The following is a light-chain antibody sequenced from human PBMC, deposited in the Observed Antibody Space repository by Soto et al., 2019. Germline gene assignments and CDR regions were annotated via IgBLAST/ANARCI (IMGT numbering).Light chain of an antibody. Sequence: QSALTQPASVSGSPGQSITISCTGTSSDVGGYIYVSWYQQHPGKAPKLMIYEGSKRPSGVSNRFSGSKSGNTASLTISGLQAEDEADYYCCSYAGSSTLYVFGTGTKVTVL. V-gene: IGLV2-23*01. CDR3: CSYAGSSTLYV. CDR2: EGS. CDR1: SSDVGGYIY. J-gene: IGLJ1*01.